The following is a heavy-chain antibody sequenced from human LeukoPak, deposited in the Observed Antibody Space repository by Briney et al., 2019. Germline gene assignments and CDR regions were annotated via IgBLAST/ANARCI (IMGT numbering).Heavy chain of an antibody. CDR2: INPSGGST. Sequence: ASVKVSCKASGYTFTSYYMHWVRQAPGQGLEWMGIINPSGGSTSYAQKFQGRVTMTRDTSTSTVYMEPSSLRSEDTAVYYCATSPYSSSWYGYYFDYWGQGTLVTVSS. D-gene: IGHD6-13*01. CDR1: GYTFTSYY. CDR3: ATSPYSSSWYGYYFDY. J-gene: IGHJ4*02. V-gene: IGHV1-46*01.